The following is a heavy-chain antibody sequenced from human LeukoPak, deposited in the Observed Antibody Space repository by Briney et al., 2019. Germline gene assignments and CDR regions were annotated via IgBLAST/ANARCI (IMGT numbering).Heavy chain of an antibody. CDR1: GGSFSGYY. CDR3: ARLVAAAGGDY. V-gene: IGHV4-34*01. D-gene: IGHD6-13*01. CDR2: INHSGST. J-gene: IGHJ4*02. Sequence: SETLSLTCAVYGGSFSGYYWSWIRQRPGKGLEWIGEINHSGSTNYNPSLKSRVTISVDTSKNQFSLKLSSVTAADTAVYYCARLVAAAGGDYWGQGTLVTVSS.